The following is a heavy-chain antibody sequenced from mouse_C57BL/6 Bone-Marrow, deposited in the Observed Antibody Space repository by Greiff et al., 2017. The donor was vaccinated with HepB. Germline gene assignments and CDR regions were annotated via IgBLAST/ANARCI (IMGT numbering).Heavy chain of an antibody. J-gene: IGHJ3*01. CDR3: TGRHDYVFAY. D-gene: IGHD2-4*01. Sequence: EVKLVESGGGLVQPGGSMKLSCVASGFTFSNYWMNWVRQSPEKELEWVAQIRLKSDNYATHYAESVKGSFTISRDDSKSSVYLQMNNLRAEDTGIYYCTGRHDYVFAYWGQGTLVTVSA. CDR2: IRLKSDNYAT. CDR1: GFTFSNYW. V-gene: IGHV6-3*01.